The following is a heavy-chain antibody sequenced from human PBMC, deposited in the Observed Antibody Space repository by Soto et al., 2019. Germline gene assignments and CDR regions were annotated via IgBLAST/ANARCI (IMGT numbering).Heavy chain of an antibody. D-gene: IGHD2-15*01. V-gene: IGHV3-74*01. CDR2: INSDGSST. CDR1: GFTFSSYW. J-gene: IGHJ4*02. Sequence: EVQLVESGGASVQPGGSLRLSCAASGFTFSSYWMHWVRQAPGKGLVWVSRINSDGSSTSYADSVKGRFTICRDNAKNTLYLQMNSLRAEDTAVYYCARTSLVVAAATREDYWGQGTLVTVSS. CDR3: ARTSLVVAAATREDY.